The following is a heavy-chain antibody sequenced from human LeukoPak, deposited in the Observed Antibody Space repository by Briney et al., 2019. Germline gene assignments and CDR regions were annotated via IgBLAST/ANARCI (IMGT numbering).Heavy chain of an antibody. CDR2: IGGSGGST. J-gene: IGHJ4*02. Sequence: GGSLRLSCAASGFTFSSYAMSWVRQAPGKGLEWVSAIGGSGGSTYYADSVKGRFTISRDNSKNTLYLQMNSLRAEDTAVYYCAQPYDYVWGSYRSFDYWGQGTLVTVSS. CDR3: AQPYDYVWGSYRSFDY. D-gene: IGHD3-16*02. V-gene: IGHV3-23*01. CDR1: GFTFSSYA.